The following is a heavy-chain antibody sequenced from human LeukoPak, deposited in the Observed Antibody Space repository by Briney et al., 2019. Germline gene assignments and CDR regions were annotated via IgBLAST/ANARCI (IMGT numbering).Heavy chain of an antibody. J-gene: IGHJ4*02. V-gene: IGHV3-74*01. CDR1: GLAFSSHW. Sequence: QTGGSLTLSCAASGLAFSSHWMHWVRQVPGKGLVWVSRINSDGSNTIYADSVEGRFTISRDNAKNTLYLQMNSLRAEDTAVYYCTRDLMDYDYGDKGGNYWGQGTLVTVSS. CDR3: TRDLMDYDYGDKGGNY. D-gene: IGHD4-23*01. CDR2: INSDGSNT.